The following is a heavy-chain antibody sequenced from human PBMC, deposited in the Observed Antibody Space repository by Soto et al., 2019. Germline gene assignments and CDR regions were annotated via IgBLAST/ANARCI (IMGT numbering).Heavy chain of an antibody. Sequence: SETLSLTCAVSGGSISSGGYSWSWIRQPPGKGLEWIGYIYHSGSIYYNPSLKSRVTISVDRSKNQFSLKLSSVTAADTAVYYCARHRSDFWFDPWGQGTLVTVSS. CDR1: GGSISSGGYS. V-gene: IGHV4-30-2*01. D-gene: IGHD2-21*02. CDR2: IYHSGSI. J-gene: IGHJ5*02. CDR3: ARHRSDFWFDP.